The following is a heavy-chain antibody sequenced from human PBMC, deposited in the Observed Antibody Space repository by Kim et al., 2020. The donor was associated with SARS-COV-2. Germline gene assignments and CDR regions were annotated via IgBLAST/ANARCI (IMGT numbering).Heavy chain of an antibody. Sequence: GNGNTIYSQKFKGRVTFTTDTSASTAYMVLSSLRSEDSAVYYCLGGYYFDYWGQGTLVTVSS. CDR2: GNGNT. CDR3: LGGYYFDY. V-gene: IGHV1-3*01. J-gene: IGHJ4*02. D-gene: IGHD2-15*01.